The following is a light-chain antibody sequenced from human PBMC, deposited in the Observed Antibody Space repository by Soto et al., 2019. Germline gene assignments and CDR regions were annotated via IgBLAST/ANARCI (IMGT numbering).Light chain of an antibody. CDR3: QQYGSSRWT. J-gene: IGKJ1*01. CDR2: GAS. V-gene: IGKV3-20*01. Sequence: EFVLTQSPGTLSLSPGERATLSCRASQSVSSSFLAWYQQKPGQAPRILIYGASTRATGIPDRFSGSGSGTDFTLTISRLEPEDFAVYYCQQYGSSRWTFGQGTKVEIK. CDR1: QSVSSSF.